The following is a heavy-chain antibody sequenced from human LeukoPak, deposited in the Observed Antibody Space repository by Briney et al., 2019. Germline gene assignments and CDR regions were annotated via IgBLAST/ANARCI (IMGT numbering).Heavy chain of an antibody. CDR1: GYTFTRYA. V-gene: IGHV1-3*01. J-gene: IGHJ4*02. Sequence: GSVKVSCKASGYTFTRYAMHWVRQAPGHRLEWMGWINAGNGNTKYSQKFQGRVTITRDTSASTAYMELSSLTSEDTAVYYCARDYDYLWGSYRANHNYFDYWGQGTLVTVSS. CDR3: ARDYDYLWGSYRANHNYFDY. D-gene: IGHD3-16*02. CDR2: INAGNGNT.